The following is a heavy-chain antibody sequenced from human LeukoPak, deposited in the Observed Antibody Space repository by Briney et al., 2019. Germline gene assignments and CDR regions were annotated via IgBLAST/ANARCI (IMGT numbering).Heavy chain of an antibody. J-gene: IGHJ5*02. CDR3: ARDGYCGGGSCYGFDP. CDR2: ISSSGSTT. Sequence: GGSLRLSCAASGFTFSSYEVNWLRQAPGKGLEWVSYISSSGSTTYYADSVKGRFTISRDNAKSSLYLQMNSLRAEDTAVYYCARDGYCGGGSCYGFDPWGQGTLVIVSS. D-gene: IGHD2-15*01. V-gene: IGHV3-48*03. CDR1: GFTFSSYE.